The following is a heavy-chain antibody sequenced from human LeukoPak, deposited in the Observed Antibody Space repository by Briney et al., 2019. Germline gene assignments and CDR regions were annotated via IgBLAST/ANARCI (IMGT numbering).Heavy chain of an antibody. CDR1: GYTFTGYY. Sequence: ASVKVSCKASGYTFTGYYMHWVRQAPGQGLEWVGRINPNSGGTNYAQKFQGRVTMTRDTSISTAYMELSRLRSDDTAVYYCARDGGQYYYGSGSLKLWGQGTLVTVSS. CDR2: INPNSGGT. D-gene: IGHD3-10*01. J-gene: IGHJ4*02. V-gene: IGHV1-2*06. CDR3: ARDGGQYYYGSGSLKL.